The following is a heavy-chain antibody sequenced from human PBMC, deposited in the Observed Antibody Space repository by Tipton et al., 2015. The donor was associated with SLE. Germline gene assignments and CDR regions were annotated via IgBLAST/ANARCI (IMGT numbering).Heavy chain of an antibody. CDR3: ARQLVPTGDFDY. Sequence: QLVQSGAEVKEPGASVKVSCKASGYTFTSFGISWVRQAPGQGLEWMGWISAYNGDTNYVQKFQGRATMTTDTPTSTAYMELRSLRSDDTAVYYCARQLVPTGDFDYWGQGTLVTVSS. V-gene: IGHV1-18*01. D-gene: IGHD6-13*01. J-gene: IGHJ4*02. CDR1: GYTFTSFG. CDR2: ISAYNGDT.